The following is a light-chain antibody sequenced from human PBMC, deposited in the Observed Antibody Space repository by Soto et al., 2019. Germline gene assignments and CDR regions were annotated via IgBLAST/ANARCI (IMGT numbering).Light chain of an antibody. Sequence: HSALTQPASVSGSPGQSITSSCTGTSSDVGAYNVVSWYHQHPGKVPKLMIFDVRHRPSGVSTRFSGSKSGNTASLNISGLQAEEEADYFCSSYTTSSTVVFGTGTKVTVL. CDR3: SSYTTSSTVV. V-gene: IGLV2-14*01. CDR2: DVR. J-gene: IGLJ1*01. CDR1: SSDVGAYNV.